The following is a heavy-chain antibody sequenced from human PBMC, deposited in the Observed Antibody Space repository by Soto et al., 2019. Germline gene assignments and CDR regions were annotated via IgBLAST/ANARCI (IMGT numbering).Heavy chain of an antibody. D-gene: IGHD2-2*03. J-gene: IGHJ6*02. CDR2: IIPIFGTA. CDR1: GGTFSSYA. V-gene: IGHV1-69*13. CDR3: AREVGYCSSTSCRIMDV. Sequence: SVKVSCTASGGTFSSYAISWVRQAPGQGLEWMGGIIPIFGTANYAQKFQGRVTITADESISTAYMELSRLRSDDTAVYYCAREVGYCSSTSCRIMDVWGQGTTVTVSS.